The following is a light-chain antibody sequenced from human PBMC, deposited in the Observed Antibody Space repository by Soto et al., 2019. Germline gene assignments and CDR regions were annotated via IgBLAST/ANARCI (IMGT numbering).Light chain of an antibody. CDR2: GAS. J-gene: IGKJ1*01. CDR3: QQYAASPRT. CDR1: QSVSNNY. V-gene: IGKV3-20*01. Sequence: EIVLTQSPGTLSLSPRERATLSCRASQSVSNNYLAWYQHRPGQAPRLLIYGASTRAPGIPDRFSGSGSGTGFTLTISRLEPEDFAVYYCQQYAASPRTFGQGTQVEV.